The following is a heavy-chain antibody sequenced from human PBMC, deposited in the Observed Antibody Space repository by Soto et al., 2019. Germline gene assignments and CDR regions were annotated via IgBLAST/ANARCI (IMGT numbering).Heavy chain of an antibody. Sequence: ASVKVSCKASGGTFSSYAISWVRQAPGQGLEWMGWISAYNGNTNYAQKLQGRVTMTTDTSTSTAYMELRSLRSDDTAVYYCARDGSYGDYVPIDYWGQGTLVTVSS. CDR2: ISAYNGNT. D-gene: IGHD4-17*01. V-gene: IGHV1-18*01. J-gene: IGHJ4*02. CDR3: ARDGSYGDYVPIDY. CDR1: GGTFSSYA.